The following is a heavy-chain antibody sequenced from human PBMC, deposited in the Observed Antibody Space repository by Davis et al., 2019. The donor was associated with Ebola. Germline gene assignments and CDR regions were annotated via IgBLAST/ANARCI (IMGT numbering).Heavy chain of an antibody. D-gene: IGHD3-22*01. CDR1: GFTFSSYS. V-gene: IGHV3-48*02. Sequence: GESLKISCAASGFTFSSYSMNWVRQAPGKGLEWVSYISSSSSTIYYADSVKGRFTISRDNAKNSLYLQMNSLRDEDTAVYYCARANPLYYYDSSGYYVRGNAFDIWGQGTMVTVSS. J-gene: IGHJ3*02. CDR3: ARANPLYYYDSSGYYVRGNAFDI. CDR2: ISSSSSTI.